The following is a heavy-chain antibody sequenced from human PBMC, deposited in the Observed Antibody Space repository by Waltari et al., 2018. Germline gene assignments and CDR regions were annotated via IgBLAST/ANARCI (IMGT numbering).Heavy chain of an antibody. D-gene: IGHD6-13*01. J-gene: IGHJ4*02. V-gene: IGHV4-34*01. Sequence: QVQLQQWGAGLLKPSETLSLTGAVYGGSFSGYYWSWIRQPPGKGLEWIWEINHSGNNHYNPSPKGRITKSVEPSKNQFSLKGSSGADADTAFYYCGRRRYSNSWYWVPRHFDFWGQGTLVTVSS. CDR1: GGSFSGYY. CDR3: GRRRYSNSWYWVPRHFDF. CDR2: INHSGNN.